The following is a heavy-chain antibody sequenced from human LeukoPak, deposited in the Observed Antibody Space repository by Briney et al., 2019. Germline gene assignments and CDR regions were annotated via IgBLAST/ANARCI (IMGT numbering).Heavy chain of an antibody. CDR2: LYSDDSA. V-gene: IGHV3-66*02. CDR1: GFSISSGY. CDR3: ARDPWQGSTTLH. Sequence: GGSLRLSCVASGFSISSGYMTWARQAPGKALEWFSLLYSDDSAYYPDSVKGRFTISRDNSKSTLHLQMDTLRTEDTAMYYCARDPWQGSTTLHWGQGIMVTVSS. J-gene: IGHJ4*02. D-gene: IGHD1-26*01.